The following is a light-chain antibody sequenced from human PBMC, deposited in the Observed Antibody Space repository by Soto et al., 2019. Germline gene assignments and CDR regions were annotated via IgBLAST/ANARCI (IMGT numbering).Light chain of an antibody. J-gene: IGKJ1*01. V-gene: IGKV3-20*01. CDR1: QSVSSSY. CDR3: QQYGSSPQT. CDR2: GAS. Sequence: EIVLTQSPGTLSLSPGERATLSCRARQSVSSSYLAWYQQKLGQAPRLLIYGASSRATGIPDRFSGSGSGTDFTLTISRLEPEDFAVYYCQQYGSSPQTFGQGTKVEIK.